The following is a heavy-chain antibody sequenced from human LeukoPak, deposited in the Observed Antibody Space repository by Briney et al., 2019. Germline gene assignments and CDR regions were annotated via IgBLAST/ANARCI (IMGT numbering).Heavy chain of an antibody. D-gene: IGHD5-18*01. Sequence: ASVKVSCKASGYTFSGSYIHWVRQAPGQGLEWMAWINPNSGGTNYAQNFQGRVTMTTDTSISTAYMELSRLRSDDTAVYYCARGRQLWLPYSFDYWGQGSLVAVSS. CDR3: ARGRQLWLPYSFDY. J-gene: IGHJ4*02. CDR2: INPNSGGT. CDR1: GYTFSGSY. V-gene: IGHV1-2*02.